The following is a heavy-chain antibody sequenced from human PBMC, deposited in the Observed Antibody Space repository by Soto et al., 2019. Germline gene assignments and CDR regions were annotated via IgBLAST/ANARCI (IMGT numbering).Heavy chain of an antibody. J-gene: IGHJ4*02. V-gene: IGHV4-30-4*01. CDR1: AGSISSGDYY. D-gene: IGHD3-22*01. CDR3: ARVDYYDSSGYLRY. Sequence: SETLSLTCSLSAGSISSGDYYWSWIRQPPGKGLEWIGYIYYSGSTYYNPSLKSRVTISVDTSKNQFSLKLSSVTAADTSVYYCARVDYYDSSGYLRYWGQGTLVTVSS. CDR2: IYYSGST.